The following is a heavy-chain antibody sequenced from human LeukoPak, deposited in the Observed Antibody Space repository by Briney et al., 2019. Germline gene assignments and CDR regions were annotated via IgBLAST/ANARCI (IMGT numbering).Heavy chain of an antibody. CDR2: IYYSGST. Sequence: SETLSLTCTVSGGSISSYYWSWIRQPPGKGLDWIGYIYYSGSTYYNPSLKSRVTISVDTSKNQFSLKLSSVTAADTAVYYCARDDYGGNSDDAFDIWGQGTMVTASA. D-gene: IGHD4-23*01. CDR1: GGSISSYY. CDR3: ARDDYGGNSDDAFDI. J-gene: IGHJ3*02. V-gene: IGHV4-59*01.